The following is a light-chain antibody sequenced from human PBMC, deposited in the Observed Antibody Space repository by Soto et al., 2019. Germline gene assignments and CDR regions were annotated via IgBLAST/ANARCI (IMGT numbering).Light chain of an antibody. V-gene: IGKV1-27*01. CDR1: QDIRNY. CDR2: AAS. CDR3: QKYNSAPKT. Sequence: DIQMTQSPSSLYASVGDRVTVTCRASQDIRNYLAWYQQKPGKVPKLLIYAASTLQSGVPSRFSGSGSGTDLTLTISSLQPEDVATYYCQKYNSAPKTFGQGTKVEVK. J-gene: IGKJ1*01.